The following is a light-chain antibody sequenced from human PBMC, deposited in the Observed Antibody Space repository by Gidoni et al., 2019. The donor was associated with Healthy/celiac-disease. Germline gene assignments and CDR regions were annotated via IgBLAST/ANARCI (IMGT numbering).Light chain of an antibody. V-gene: IGKV1-27*01. CDR1: QVISNY. Sequence: DIRMTRSPSSLSASVAERVTITCRARQVISNYLACYQQKPGKVPKLLFYASSTLQSGVPSLFSGSGSGTDFPLTSSSLHPEDVATYYCQKYNCASLTFGGGTKVEIK. CDR3: QKYNCASLT. CDR2: ASS. J-gene: IGKJ4*01.